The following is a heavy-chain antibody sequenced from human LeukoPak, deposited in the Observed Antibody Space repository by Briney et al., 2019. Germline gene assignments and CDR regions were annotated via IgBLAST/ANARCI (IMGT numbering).Heavy chain of an antibody. CDR3: ARLGYFDHWLSPA. J-gene: IGHJ5*02. Sequence: SETLSLTCTVSGGSISSSSYYWGWIRQPPGKGLEWIGSIYYSGSTYYNPSLKSRVTISVDTSKNQFSLKLSSVTAADTAVYYCARLGYFDHWLSPAWGQGTLVTVSS. D-gene: IGHD3-9*01. V-gene: IGHV4-39*01. CDR2: IYYSGST. CDR1: GGSISSSSYY.